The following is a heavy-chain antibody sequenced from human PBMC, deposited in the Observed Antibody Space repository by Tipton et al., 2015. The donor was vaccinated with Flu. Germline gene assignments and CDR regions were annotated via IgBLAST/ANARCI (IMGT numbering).Heavy chain of an antibody. CDR1: GDSIGSDYY. J-gene: IGHJ6*02. V-gene: IGHV4-38-2*02. CDR2: IHRSGTT. CDR3: ARDQGFGAGLTYDYYIMDV. D-gene: IGHD3-10*01. Sequence: TLSLTCSVSGDSIGSDYYWAWIRQPPGQGLDWIGNIHRSGTTYINPSLKSRVTLSVDRSQNQFSLKLSSMTAADTAVYYCARDQGFGAGLTYDYYIMDVWGQGTSVTVSS.